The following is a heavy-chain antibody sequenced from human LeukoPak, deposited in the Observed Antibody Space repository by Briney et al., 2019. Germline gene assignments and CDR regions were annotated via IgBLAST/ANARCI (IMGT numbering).Heavy chain of an antibody. CDR2: ISSSGTTI. CDR3: ARQFGSGSYYPYYFDY. V-gene: IGHV3-48*03. D-gene: IGHD3-10*01. Sequence: SGGSLRLSCAASGFTFSSYEMNWVRQAPGKGLEGVLYISSSGTTIYYADSVKGRFTISRDNAKSSLYLQMNSLRAEDTAVYYCARQFGSGSYYPYYFDYWGQGTLVTVSS. CDR1: GFTFSSYE. J-gene: IGHJ4*02.